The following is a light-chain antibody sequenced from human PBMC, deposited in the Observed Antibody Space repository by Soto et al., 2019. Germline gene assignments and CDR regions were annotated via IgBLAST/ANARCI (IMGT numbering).Light chain of an antibody. CDR1: QSISSY. Sequence: DIQMTQSPSSLSASVGDRVTITCRASQSISSYLNWYQQKPGKAPKLLIYAASSLQGGVPPRFSGSGSGTDFTLTISSLQPEDFATYYWQQSYSTTFTFGPGTKVAIK. CDR2: AAS. V-gene: IGKV1-39*01. CDR3: QQSYSTTFT. J-gene: IGKJ3*01.